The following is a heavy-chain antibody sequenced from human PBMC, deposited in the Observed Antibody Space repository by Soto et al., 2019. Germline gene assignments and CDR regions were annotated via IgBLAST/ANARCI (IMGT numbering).Heavy chain of an antibody. Sequence: PGGSLRLSCAASGFTFSNAWMSWVRQAPGKGLEWVGRIKSKTDGGTTDYAAPVKGRFTISRDDSKNTLYLQMNSLKTEDTAVYYCTTGTAKPYYDFWSGYYGDYYGMDVWGQGTTVTVSS. D-gene: IGHD3-3*01. J-gene: IGHJ6*02. CDR2: IKSKTDGGTT. V-gene: IGHV3-15*01. CDR1: GFTFSNAW. CDR3: TTGTAKPYYDFWSGYYGDYYGMDV.